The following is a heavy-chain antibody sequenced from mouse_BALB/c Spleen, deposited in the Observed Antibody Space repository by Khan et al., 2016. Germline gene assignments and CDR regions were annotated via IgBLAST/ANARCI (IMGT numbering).Heavy chain of an antibody. J-gene: IGHJ3*01. CDR1: GFSLTGYG. CDR3: SSDYDGFAY. V-gene: IGHV2-6-7*01. Sequence: QVQLKQSGPGLVAPSQSLSITCTVSGFSLTGYGVNWARQPPGKGLEWLGKIWGDGRTDYNSALKSRVSISKDNSKSQVFLKMNSLQTEDTANYYCSSDYDGFAYWGRGTLVIVSA. D-gene: IGHD2-12*01. CDR2: IWGDGRT.